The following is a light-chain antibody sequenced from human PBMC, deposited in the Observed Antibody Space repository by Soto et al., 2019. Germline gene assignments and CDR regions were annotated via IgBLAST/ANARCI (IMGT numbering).Light chain of an antibody. CDR2: DAS. J-gene: IGKJ4*01. V-gene: IGKV1-33*01. CDR3: QQYDHLPSLT. CDR1: QAISYY. Sequence: DIQMTQSPSSLSASVGDRVTITCQASQAISYYLNWYQQKPGKAPKLLIFDASNLETGVPSRFSGSGYGTDFTFTISSLQPEDFATYYCQQYDHLPSLTFGGGTKVEIK.